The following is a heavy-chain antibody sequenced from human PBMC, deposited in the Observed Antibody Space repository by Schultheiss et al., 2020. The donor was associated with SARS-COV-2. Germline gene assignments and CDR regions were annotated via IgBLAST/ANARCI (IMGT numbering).Heavy chain of an antibody. CDR3: ARGDSSGWYRYYFDY. V-gene: IGHV4-34*01. D-gene: IGHD6-19*01. CDR2: INHSGST. CDR1: GFTFSNAW. Sequence: ESLKISCAASGFTFSNAWMNWVRQAPGKGLEWIGEINHSGSTNYNPSLKSRVTISVDTSKNQFSLKLSSVTAADTAVYYCARGDSSGWYRYYFDYWGQGTLVTVSS. J-gene: IGHJ4*02.